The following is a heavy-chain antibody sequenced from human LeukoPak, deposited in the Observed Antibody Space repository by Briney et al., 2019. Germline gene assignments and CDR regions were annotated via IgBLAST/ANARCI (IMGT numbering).Heavy chain of an antibody. D-gene: IGHD5-18*01. Sequence: GGSLRLSCAAAGFTFDDYAMHWVRQAPGKGLEWVSGISWNSGSIGYADSVKGRFTISRDNAKNSLYLQMNSLRAEDTALYYCARDPAFNVDTAMVTSGGIFDYWGQGTLVTVSS. CDR1: GFTFDDYA. CDR2: ISWNSGSI. CDR3: ARDPAFNVDTAMVTSGGIFDY. V-gene: IGHV3-9*01. J-gene: IGHJ4*02.